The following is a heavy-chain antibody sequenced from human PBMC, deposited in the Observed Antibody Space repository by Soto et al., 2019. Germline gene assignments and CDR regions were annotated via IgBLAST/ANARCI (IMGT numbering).Heavy chain of an antibody. CDR1: GFTFSSYS. D-gene: IGHD2-15*01. J-gene: IGHJ4*02. Sequence: ESLKISCAASGFTFSSYSMNWVRQAPGKGLEWVSSISSSSSYIYYADSVKGRFTISRDNAKNSLYLQMNSLRAEDTAVYYCARDLPGVVAATPGVGDYWGQGTLVTVSS. V-gene: IGHV3-21*01. CDR3: ARDLPGVVAATPGVGDY. CDR2: ISSSSSYI.